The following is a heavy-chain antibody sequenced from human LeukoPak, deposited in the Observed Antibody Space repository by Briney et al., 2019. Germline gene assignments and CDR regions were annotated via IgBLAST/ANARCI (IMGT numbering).Heavy chain of an antibody. CDR3: AKDYDFWSGYFDY. D-gene: IGHD3-3*01. Sequence: GGSLRLSCAASGFTFSSYSMNWVRQAPGKGLEWVSYISSSSSTIYYADSVKGRFTISRDNAKNSLYLQMNSLRAEDTAVYYCAKDYDFWSGYFDYWGQGTLVTVSS. J-gene: IGHJ4*02. CDR2: ISSSSSTI. V-gene: IGHV3-48*04. CDR1: GFTFSSYS.